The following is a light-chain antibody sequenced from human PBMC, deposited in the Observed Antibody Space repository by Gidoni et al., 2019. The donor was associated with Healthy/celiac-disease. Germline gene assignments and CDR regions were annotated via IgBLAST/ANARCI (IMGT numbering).Light chain of an antibody. J-gene: IGKJ2*01. V-gene: IGKV1-39*01. CDR2: AAS. CDR1: QSISSY. CDR3: QQSYSTPYT. Sequence: DIQMTQSPSSLSASVGDRVTITCRASQSISSYLNWYQQKPGKAPKLLIYAASSLQSGVPSRFSGSGSGTDFTLTNSSLQPEDFATYYCQQSYSTPYTFSQGTKLEIK.